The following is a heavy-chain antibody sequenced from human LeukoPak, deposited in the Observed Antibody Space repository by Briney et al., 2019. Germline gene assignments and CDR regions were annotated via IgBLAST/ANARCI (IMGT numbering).Heavy chain of an antibody. CDR2: ISAYNGNT. J-gene: IGHJ1*01. CDR3: ARDFYCSSTSCYPTAEYFQH. Sequence: ASVKVSCKASGYTFTSCGISWVRQAPGQGLEWMGWISAYNGNTNYAQKLQGRVTMTTDTSTSTAYMELRSLRSDDTAVYYCARDFYCSSTSCYPTAEYFQHWGQGTLVTVSS. V-gene: IGHV1-18*01. CDR1: GYTFTSCG. D-gene: IGHD2-2*01.